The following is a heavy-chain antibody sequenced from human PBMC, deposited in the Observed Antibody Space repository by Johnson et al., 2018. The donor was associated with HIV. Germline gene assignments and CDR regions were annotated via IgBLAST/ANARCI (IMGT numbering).Heavy chain of an antibody. CDR2: IYSGGST. J-gene: IGHJ3*02. V-gene: IGHV3-66*03. D-gene: IGHD7-27*01. CDR1: GFTVSSNY. Sequence: VQLVESGGGLIQPGGSLRLSCAASGFTVSSNYMSWVRQAPGKGLAWVSVIYSGGSTYSADSVKGRFTISRDNSKNTLFLQMNSLTADDTAIYYCVRSPNWALGDIWGQGTMATVSS. CDR3: VRSPNWALGDI.